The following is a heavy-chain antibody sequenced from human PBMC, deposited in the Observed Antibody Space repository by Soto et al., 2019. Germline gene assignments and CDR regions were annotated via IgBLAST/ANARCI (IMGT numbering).Heavy chain of an antibody. Sequence: EVQLVESGGGLVQPGGSLRLSCAASGFTFSDHYMDWVRQAPGKGLEWVGRTRNKANSYTTEYAASVKGRFIVSRDDSKNSLYLQMNSLKTEDTAVYYCARGTGGPRFHYYMDVWGKGTTVTVSS. CDR1: GFTFSDHY. CDR3: ARGTGGPRFHYYMDV. D-gene: IGHD1-1*01. V-gene: IGHV3-72*01. CDR2: TRNKANSYTT. J-gene: IGHJ6*03.